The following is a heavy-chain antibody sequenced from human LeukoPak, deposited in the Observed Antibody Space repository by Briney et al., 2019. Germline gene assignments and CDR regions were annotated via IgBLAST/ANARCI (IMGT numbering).Heavy chain of an antibody. CDR2: ISHSGAYA. D-gene: IGHD6-13*01. CDR3: AKDFDRSSWYFDY. CDR1: GFTFSDCA. Sequence: PGGSLRLSCAASGFTFSDCAISWVRQAPGKGLEGVSFISHSGAYAYYADSVKGRFTISRDNSKNTLYLQMNSLRAEDTAVYYCAKDFDRSSWYFDYWGQRTLVTVSS. J-gene: IGHJ4*02. V-gene: IGHV3-23*01.